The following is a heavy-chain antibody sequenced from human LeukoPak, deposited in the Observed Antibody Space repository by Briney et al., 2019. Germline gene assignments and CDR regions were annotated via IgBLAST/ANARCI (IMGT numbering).Heavy chain of an antibody. CDR3: ARSSYYYDSSGYYEIDY. Sequence: ASVKVSCKASGYTFTGYYMHWVRQAPGQGLEWMGRINPNSGGTNYAQKFQGRVTMTRDTSISTAYMELSRLRSDDTAVYYCARSSYYYDSSGYYEIDYWGQGTLVTVSS. CDR2: INPNSGGT. J-gene: IGHJ4*02. V-gene: IGHV1-2*06. CDR1: GYTFTGYY. D-gene: IGHD3-22*01.